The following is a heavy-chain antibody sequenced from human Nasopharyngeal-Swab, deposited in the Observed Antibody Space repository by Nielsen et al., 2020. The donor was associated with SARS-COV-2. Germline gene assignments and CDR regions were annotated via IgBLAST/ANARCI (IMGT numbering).Heavy chain of an antibody. CDR3: ARVRYSYGYAQFDY. V-gene: IGHV3-48*03. J-gene: IGHJ4*02. D-gene: IGHD5-18*01. CDR2: ISSSGSTI. CDR1: GFTFSSYA. Sequence: GGSVTRCCAGSGFTFSSYAMNWVRQAPGKGLEWVSYISSSGSTIYYADSVKGRFTISRDNAKNSLYLQMNSLRAEDTAVYYCARVRYSYGYAQFDYWGQGTLVTVSS.